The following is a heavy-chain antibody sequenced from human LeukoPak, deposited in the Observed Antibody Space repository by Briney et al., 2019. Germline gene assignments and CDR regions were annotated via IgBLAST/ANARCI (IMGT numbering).Heavy chain of an antibody. CDR3: AKDRYAAAGD. Sequence: GGSLRLSCAASGFTFSSYGMHWVRQAPGKGLEWVAVISYDGSNKYYADSVKGRFTISRDNSKNTLYLQMDSLRAEDTPVYYCAKDRYAAAGDWGQGTLVTVSS. J-gene: IGHJ4*02. CDR1: GFTFSSYG. V-gene: IGHV3-30*18. CDR2: ISYDGSNK. D-gene: IGHD6-13*01.